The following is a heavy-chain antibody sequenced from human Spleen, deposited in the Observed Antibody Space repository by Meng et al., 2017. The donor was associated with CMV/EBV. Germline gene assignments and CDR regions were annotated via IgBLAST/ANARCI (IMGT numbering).Heavy chain of an antibody. J-gene: IGHJ4*02. D-gene: IGHD3-10*01. V-gene: IGHV3-30*02. CDR3: ARGPHFTLVRRVIHY. CDR2: IRYDGSNK. Sequence: GGSLRLSCAASGFTFSSYGMHWVRQAPGKGLEWVAFIRYDGSNKYYADSVKGRFTISRDYSKNMVYLQMNSLRDDDTAVYYCARGPHFTLVRRVIHYWGQGTLVTVSS. CDR1: GFTFSSYG.